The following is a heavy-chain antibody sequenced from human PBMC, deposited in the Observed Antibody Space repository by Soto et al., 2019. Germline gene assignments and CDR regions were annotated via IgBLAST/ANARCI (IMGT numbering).Heavy chain of an antibody. V-gene: IGHV3-23*01. CDR1: GFTFSSYA. D-gene: IGHD6-13*01. J-gene: IGHJ6*01. CDR3: AKAWYSTSLAGAWLDV. Sequence: EVQLLESGGGLVQPGGSLRLSCADYGFTFSSYAMSWVRQAPGKGLEWVSDISGSGYSTYYADSAKGRFTISRDRSKNALYLQMNRLRAEDTAVYDGAKAWYSTSLAGAWLDVWGQGTKVCVSS. CDR2: ISGSGYST.